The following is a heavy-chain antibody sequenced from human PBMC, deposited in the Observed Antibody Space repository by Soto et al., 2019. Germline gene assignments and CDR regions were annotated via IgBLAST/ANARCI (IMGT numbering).Heavy chain of an antibody. CDR2: INAGNGNT. CDR3: ARDRYSSSWYVGAFDY. CDR1: GNTFTSYS. D-gene: IGHD6-13*01. Sequence: ASVKVSCKAPGNTFTSYSVYWVRQAPGQGLEWMGWINAGNGNTRYSQKFQDRVTITRDTSASTVYMELSSLRSEDTAVYYCARDRYSSSWYVGAFDYWGQGTLVTVSS. V-gene: IGHV1-3*01. J-gene: IGHJ4*02.